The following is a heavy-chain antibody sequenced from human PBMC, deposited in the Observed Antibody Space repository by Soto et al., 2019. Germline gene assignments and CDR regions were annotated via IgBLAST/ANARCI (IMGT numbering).Heavy chain of an antibody. CDR2: ISGSGGST. J-gene: IGHJ6*02. Sequence: GGSLRLSCAASGFTFSSYAMSWVRQAPGRGLEWVSAISGSGGSTYYADSVKGRFTISRDNSKNTLYLQMNSLRAEDTAVYYCAKVPAAIYYYYYGMDVWGQGTTVTVSS. CDR3: AKVPAAIYYYYYGMDV. CDR1: GFTFSSYA. D-gene: IGHD2-2*01. V-gene: IGHV3-23*01.